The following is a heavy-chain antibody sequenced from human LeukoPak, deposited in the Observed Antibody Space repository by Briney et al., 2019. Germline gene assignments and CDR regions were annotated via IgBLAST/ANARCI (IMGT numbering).Heavy chain of an antibody. J-gene: IGHJ4*02. V-gene: IGHV1-3*01. CDR2: INAGNGNT. CDR1: GFTFTSYA. D-gene: IGHD1-26*01. Sequence: PGRSLRLSCAASGFTFTSYAMHWVRQAPGQRLEWMGWINAGNGNTKYSQKFQGRVTITRDTSASTAYMELSSLRSEDTAVYYCARDRVGAIDYWGQGTLVTVSS. CDR3: ARDRVGAIDY.